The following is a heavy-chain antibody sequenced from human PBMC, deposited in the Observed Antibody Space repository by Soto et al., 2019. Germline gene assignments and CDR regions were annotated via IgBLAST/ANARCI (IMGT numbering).Heavy chain of an antibody. J-gene: IGHJ4*02. V-gene: IGHV1-46*01. CDR2: INPSGGST. CDR3: AREVERGYSYGYLEY. CDR1: GYTFTSYY. Sequence: QVQLVQSGAEVKKPGASVKVSCKASGYTFTSYYMHWVRQAPGQGLEWMGIINPSGGSTSYAQKFQGRVTMTRDTSTSTVYMELSSLSSEDTAVYYCAREVERGYSYGYLEYWGQGTLVTVSS. D-gene: IGHD5-18*01.